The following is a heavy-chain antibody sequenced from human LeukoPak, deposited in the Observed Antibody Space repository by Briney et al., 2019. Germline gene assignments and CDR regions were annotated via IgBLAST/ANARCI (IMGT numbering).Heavy chain of an antibody. D-gene: IGHD2-15*01. J-gene: IGHJ5*02. CDR3: ARMLPYCSGGSCYSGNSWFDP. V-gene: IGHV3-53*01. Sequence: GGSLRLSCAASGFTVSSNYMSWVRQAPGKGLEWVSLIYSGGSTYYADSVKGRFTISRDNSKNTLYLQMNSLRAEDTAVYYCARMLPYCSGGSCYSGNSWFDPWGQGTLVTVSS. CDR1: GFTVSSNY. CDR2: IYSGGST.